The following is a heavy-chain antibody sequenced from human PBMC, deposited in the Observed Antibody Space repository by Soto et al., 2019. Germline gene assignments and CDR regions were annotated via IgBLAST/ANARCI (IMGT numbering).Heavy chain of an antibody. CDR1: GGSISSYY. V-gene: IGHV4-59*08. Sequence: SETLSLTCTVSGGSISSYYWNWIRQPPGKRLEWIGYIYNSGSTNYNPSLKSRVTISVDTSKNQFSLKLSSVTAADTAVYYCARRLLYYHAMDVWGRGTTVTVSS. D-gene: IGHD2-21*01. CDR3: ARRLLYYHAMDV. CDR2: IYNSGST. J-gene: IGHJ6*02.